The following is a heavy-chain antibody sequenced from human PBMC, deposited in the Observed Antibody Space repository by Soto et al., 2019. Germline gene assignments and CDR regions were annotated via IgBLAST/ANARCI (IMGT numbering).Heavy chain of an antibody. CDR2: IYPGDSDT. V-gene: IGHV5-51*01. Sequence: GESLKISCKGSGYSFTSYWIGWVRQMPGKGLEWMGIIYPGDSDTRYSPSFQSQVTISADKSISTAYLQWSSLKASDTAMYYCARLVCSSTSCEVSGIGYYYGMDVWGQGTMVTVSS. J-gene: IGHJ6*02. CDR1: GYSFTSYW. CDR3: ARLVCSSTSCEVSGIGYYYGMDV. D-gene: IGHD2-2*01.